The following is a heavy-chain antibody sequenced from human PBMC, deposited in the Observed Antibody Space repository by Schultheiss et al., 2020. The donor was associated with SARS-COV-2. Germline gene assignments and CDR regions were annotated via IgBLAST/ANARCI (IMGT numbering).Heavy chain of an antibody. J-gene: IGHJ4*02. D-gene: IGHD3-10*01. CDR1: GYTFTSYY. V-gene: IGHV1-2*06. Sequence: ASVKVSCKASGYTFTSYYMHWVRQAPGQGLEWMGRINPNSGGTGYAQKFQGRVTMTRDTSINTAYLELSRLRSDDTAVYYCARVWGSGSYPDYWGQGTLVTVSS. CDR2: INPNSGGT. CDR3: ARVWGSGSYPDY.